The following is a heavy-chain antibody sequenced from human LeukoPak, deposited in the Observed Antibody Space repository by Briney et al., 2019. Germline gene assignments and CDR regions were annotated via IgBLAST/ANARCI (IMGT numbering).Heavy chain of an antibody. D-gene: IGHD2-2*01. CDR2: IYYSGST. Sequence: SETLSLTCSVSGGSISSGVYYWSWIRQHPGKGLEWIGYIYYSGSTYYNPSLKSRVTISVDTSKNQFSLKLSSVTAADTAVYYCARACASTSCFVGGVDYWGQGTLVTVSS. CDR3: ARACASTSCFVGGVDY. CDR1: GGSISSGVYY. J-gene: IGHJ4*02. V-gene: IGHV4-31*03.